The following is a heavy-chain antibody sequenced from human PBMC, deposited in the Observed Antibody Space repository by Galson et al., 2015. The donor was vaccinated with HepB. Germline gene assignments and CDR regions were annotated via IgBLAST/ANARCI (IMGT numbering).Heavy chain of an antibody. CDR3: TRDLYEFDYYYGMDI. D-gene: IGHD3/OR15-3a*01. J-gene: IGHJ6*02. CDR2: IWYDRSKK. Sequence: SLRLSCAASGFIFNTYGMHWVRQAPGKGLEWVANIWYDRSKKSYADSVKGRFTLSRDNSRNMLYLQMDSLRAEDTAVYYCTRDLYEFDYYYGMDIWGRGTTVTVSS. V-gene: IGHV3-33*01. CDR1: GFIFNTYG.